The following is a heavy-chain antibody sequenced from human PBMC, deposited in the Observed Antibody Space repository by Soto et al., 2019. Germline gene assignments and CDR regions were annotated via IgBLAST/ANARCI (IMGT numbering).Heavy chain of an antibody. D-gene: IGHD2-8*01. V-gene: IGHV3-49*03. CDR3: SRVPLLMVETDY. Sequence: EVQLMDSGGGLVQPGRSLRLSCTASGFTFGDYAMRWFRQAPGKGLEWVGFIKSKAYGGTTEYAASVKGRFTISRDDSKSISYLQMNILKTDDTAVYYCSRVPLLMVETDYWGQGTLVTVSS. J-gene: IGHJ4*02. CDR1: GFTFGDYA. CDR2: IKSKAYGGTT.